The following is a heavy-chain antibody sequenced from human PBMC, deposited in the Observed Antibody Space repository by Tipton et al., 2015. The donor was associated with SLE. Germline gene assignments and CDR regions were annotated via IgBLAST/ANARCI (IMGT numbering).Heavy chain of an antibody. CDR1: GYSFTNYW. CDR2: IYPGDSDT. J-gene: IGHJ6*02. D-gene: IGHD5-18*01. CDR3: ARHRYGINWSPGMDV. V-gene: IGHV5-51*01. Sequence: QLVQSGAEVKKPGESLKISCKASGYSFTNYWIAWVRQMPGKGLVWMGVIYPGDSDTRYSPSFQGQVTISADRSISTAYLQWSSLKASDTATYFCARHRYGINWSPGMDVWGQGTTVTVSS.